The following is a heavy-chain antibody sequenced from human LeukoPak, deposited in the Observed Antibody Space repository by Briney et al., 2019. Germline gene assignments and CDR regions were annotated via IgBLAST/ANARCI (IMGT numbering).Heavy chain of an antibody. D-gene: IGHD1-7*01. CDR2: IYPGDSDT. V-gene: IGHV5-51*01. CDR1: GYSFTSDR. CDR3: ARLVELRAIDY. J-gene: IGHJ4*02. Sequence: GESLKISCKGSGYSFTSDRIGCVRQMPGKGLEWMGIIYPGDSDTRYSPSFQGQVTISADKSISTAYLQWSSLKASDTAMYYCARLVELRAIDYWGQGTLVTVSS.